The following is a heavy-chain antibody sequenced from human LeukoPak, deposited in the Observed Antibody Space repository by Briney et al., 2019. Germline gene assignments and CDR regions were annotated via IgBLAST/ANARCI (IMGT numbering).Heavy chain of an antibody. CDR1: GFTFSNYA. D-gene: IGHD6-13*01. J-gene: IGHJ4*02. Sequence: RSLRLSCAASGFTFSNYAMHWVRQAPGKGLEWVAVISYDGSNKYYADSVKGRFTISRDNSKNTLYLQRNSLRPEDTAVYYCAKDLAAAGCDYWGQGTLVTVSS. CDR2: ISYDGSNK. V-gene: IGHV3-30*18. CDR3: AKDLAAAGCDY.